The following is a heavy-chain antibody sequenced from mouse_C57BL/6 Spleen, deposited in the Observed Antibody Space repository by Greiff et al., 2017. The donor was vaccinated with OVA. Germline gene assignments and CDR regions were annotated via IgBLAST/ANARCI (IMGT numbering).Heavy chain of an antibody. CDR2: IHPNSGST. D-gene: IGHD6-1*01. J-gene: IGHJ2*01. Sequence: VQLQQPGAELVKPGASVKLSCKASGYTFTSYWLHWVKQRPGQGLEWIGMIHPNSGSTNYNEKFKSKATLTVDKSSSTAYMQLSSLTSEDSAVYYCARYSGEGYYFDYWGQGTTLTVSS. CDR3: ARYSGEGYYFDY. V-gene: IGHV1-64*01. CDR1: GYTFTSYW.